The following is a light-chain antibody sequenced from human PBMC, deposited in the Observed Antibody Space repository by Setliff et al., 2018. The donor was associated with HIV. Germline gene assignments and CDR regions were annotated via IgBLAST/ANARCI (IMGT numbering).Light chain of an antibody. Sequence: HSVLTQPPSVSAAPGQKVSSSCSGSSSNIGDRSVSWYQQLPGTAPKLLIHDNHERPSGIPERFSGSTSGASATLGITGLQTGDEADYYCGAWGTSLAAYVFGTGTKVTVL. CDR2: DNH. CDR1: SSNIGDRS. CDR3: GAWGTSLAAYV. V-gene: IGLV1-51*01. J-gene: IGLJ1*01.